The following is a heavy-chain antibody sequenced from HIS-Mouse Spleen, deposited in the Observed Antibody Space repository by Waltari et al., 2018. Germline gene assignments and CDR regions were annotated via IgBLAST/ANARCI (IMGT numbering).Heavy chain of an antibody. V-gene: IGHV4-39*07. CDR2: IYYSGST. D-gene: IGHD6-13*01. Sequence: QLQLQESGPGLVKPSETLSLTCTVSGGSISSSSYYWGWIRQPPGKGLEWIGSIYYSGSTYYSPSLKSRVTRSVDTSKNQFSLKLSSVTAADPAVYYCAREIPYSSSWYDWYFDLWGRGTLVTVSS. CDR1: GGSISSSSYY. CDR3: AREIPYSSSWYDWYFDL. J-gene: IGHJ2*01.